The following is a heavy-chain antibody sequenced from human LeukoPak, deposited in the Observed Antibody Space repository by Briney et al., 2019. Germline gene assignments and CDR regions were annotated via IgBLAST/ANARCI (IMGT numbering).Heavy chain of an antibody. Sequence: GGSLRLSCAASGFTFSTYAMGWVRQAPGKGLEWVSAISGGGGITNYADSVKGRFTISRENSNNTLYLQVNSLRAEDMAVYYCAKQAYDMLPGFYPFDYWGQGTLVTVSS. CDR3: AKQAYDMLPGFYPFDY. J-gene: IGHJ4*02. D-gene: IGHD3-9*01. CDR2: ISGGGGIT. CDR1: GFTFSTYA. V-gene: IGHV3-23*01.